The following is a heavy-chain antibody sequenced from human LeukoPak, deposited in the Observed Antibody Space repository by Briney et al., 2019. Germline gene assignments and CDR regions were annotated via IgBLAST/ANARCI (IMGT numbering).Heavy chain of an antibody. D-gene: IGHD5-18*01. V-gene: IGHV3-30*04. Sequence: GRSLRPSCAASVFTFSSYAMHWVLQAPSNELGSGAVISYDGSNKDYANSVKGRFTIPRDNSKNTTYRQMNSRRAEETAVHSCARDRGIQVWTPIFDYWGQGTLVTV. J-gene: IGHJ4*02. CDR3: ARDRGIQVWTPIFDY. CDR2: ISYDGSNK. CDR1: VFTFSSYA.